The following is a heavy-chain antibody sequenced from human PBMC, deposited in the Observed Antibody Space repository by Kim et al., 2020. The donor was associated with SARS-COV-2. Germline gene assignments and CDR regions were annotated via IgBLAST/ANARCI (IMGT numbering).Heavy chain of an antibody. Sequence: GGSLRLSCAASGLSFDDSAMNWVRQAPGKGLEWLAVISYDGRNKDYADSVKGRFTISRDNSKRTLFVQMNSLRVEDTGVYYCARGNYHESLSLSVYYNGMDVGGQGTTVTVSS. D-gene: IGHD3-22*01. V-gene: IGHV3-30-3*01. CDR2: ISYDGRNK. CDR1: GLSFDDSA. CDR3: ARGNYHESLSLSVYYNGMDV. J-gene: IGHJ6*02.